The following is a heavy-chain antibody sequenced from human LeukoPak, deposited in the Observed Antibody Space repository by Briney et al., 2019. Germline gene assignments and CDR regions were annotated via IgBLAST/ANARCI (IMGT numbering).Heavy chain of an antibody. CDR2: IIPILGIA. CDR3: ARESDPMIVVVHYFDY. V-gene: IGHV1-69*04. CDR1: GGTFSSYA. Sequence: GASVKVSCKASGGTFSSYAISWVRQAPGQGLEWMGRIIPILGIANYAQKFQGRVTITADKSTSTAYMELSSLRSEDTAVYYCARESDPMIVVVHYFDYWGQGTLVTVSS. J-gene: IGHJ4*02. D-gene: IGHD3-22*01.